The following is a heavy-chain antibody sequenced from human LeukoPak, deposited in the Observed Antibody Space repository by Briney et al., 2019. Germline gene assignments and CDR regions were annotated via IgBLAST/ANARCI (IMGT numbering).Heavy chain of an antibody. V-gene: IGHV4-61*02. J-gene: IGHJ6*03. CDR3: ARDPYMVRGADYYMDV. Sequence: PSETLSLTCTVSGGSISSGSYYWSWIRQPAGKGLEWIGRIYTSGSTNYNPSLKSRVTISVDTSKNQFSLKLSSVTAADTAVYYCARDPYMVRGADYYMDVWGKGTTVTVSS. CDR1: GGSISSGSYY. CDR2: IYTSGST. D-gene: IGHD3-10*01.